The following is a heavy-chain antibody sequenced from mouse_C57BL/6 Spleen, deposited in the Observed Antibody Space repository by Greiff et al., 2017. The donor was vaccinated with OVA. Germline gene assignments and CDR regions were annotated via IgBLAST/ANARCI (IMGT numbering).Heavy chain of an antibody. Sequence: VQLQQSGPELVKPGASVKISCKASGYTFTDYYMNWVKQSHGKSLEWIGDINPNNGGTSYNQKFKGKATLTVDKSSSTAYMELRSLTSEDSAVYYCARGSYYGNYWFAYWGQGTLVTVSA. CDR1: GYTFTDYY. CDR2: INPNNGGT. V-gene: IGHV1-26*01. J-gene: IGHJ3*01. CDR3: ARGSYYGNYWFAY. D-gene: IGHD2-1*01.